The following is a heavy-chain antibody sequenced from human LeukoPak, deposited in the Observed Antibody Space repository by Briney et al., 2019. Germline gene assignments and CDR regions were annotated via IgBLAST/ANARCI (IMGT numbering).Heavy chain of an antibody. CDR1: GGSISRYY. D-gene: IGHD2-2*01. J-gene: IGHJ5*02. CDR3: ARDSRSSINWFDP. CDR2: ISTSGST. V-gene: IGHV4-4*07. Sequence: PSETLSLTCTVSGGSISRYYWSWIRQPARKGLEWIGRISTSGSTNYNPSLKSRVNMSVDTSKNQFSLKLSSVTAADTAMYYCARDSRSSINWFDPWGQGTLVTVSS.